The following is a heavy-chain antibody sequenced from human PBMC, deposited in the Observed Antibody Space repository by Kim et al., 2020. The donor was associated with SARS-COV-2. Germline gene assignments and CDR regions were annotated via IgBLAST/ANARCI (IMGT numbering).Heavy chain of an antibody. J-gene: IGHJ4*02. Sequence: QKFQGRVTMTRDTSTSTVYMELSSLRSEDTAVYYCARHYYDSSGYYYFDYWGQGTLVTVSS. V-gene: IGHV1-46*01. CDR3: ARHYYDSSGYYYFDY. D-gene: IGHD3-22*01.